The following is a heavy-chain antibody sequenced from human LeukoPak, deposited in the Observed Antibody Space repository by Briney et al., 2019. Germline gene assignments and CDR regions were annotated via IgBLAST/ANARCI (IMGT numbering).Heavy chain of an antibody. D-gene: IGHD3-10*01. Sequence: GGSLRLSCAASGINFRSSGMHWVRQAPGKGLEWVTFIQNDGSDKSYAASVKGRFTISRDNSKNTVYLQMNSLRAEDTAVYYCAKDLDYYGSGSYYNSASGFDYWGQGTLVTVSS. V-gene: IGHV3-30*02. CDR1: GINFRSSG. CDR2: IQNDGSDK. CDR3: AKDLDYYGSGSYYNSASGFDY. J-gene: IGHJ4*02.